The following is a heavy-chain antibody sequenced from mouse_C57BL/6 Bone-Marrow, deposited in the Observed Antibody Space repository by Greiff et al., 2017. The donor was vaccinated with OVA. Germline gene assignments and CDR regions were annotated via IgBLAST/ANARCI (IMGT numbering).Heavy chain of an antibody. CDR3: ARLWYYFDY. J-gene: IGHJ2*01. D-gene: IGHD1-1*02. V-gene: IGHV7-3*01. CDR2: ISNKANGYTT. Sequence: EVKLMESGGGLVQPGGSLSLSCAASGFTFTDYYMSWVRQPPGKALEWLGFISNKANGYTTEYSASVKGRFTISRDNSQSILDLQMNALRAEDSATYYCARLWYYFDYWGQGTTLTVSA. CDR1: GFTFTDYY.